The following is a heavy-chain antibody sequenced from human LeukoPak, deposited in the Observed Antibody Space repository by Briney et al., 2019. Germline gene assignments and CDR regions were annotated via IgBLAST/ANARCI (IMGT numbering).Heavy chain of an antibody. CDR3: TRDPHIAAAGTIFDY. J-gene: IGHJ4*02. V-gene: IGHV3-48*02. CDR1: GFTFSSCS. Sequence: GGSLRLSCAVSGFTFSSCSMNWVRQAPGKGLEWVSYISSSSSTIYYADSVKGRFTISRDNAKNSLYLQMNSLRDEDSAVYYCTRDPHIAAAGTIFDYWGQGTLVTVSS. D-gene: IGHD6-13*01. CDR2: ISSSSSTI.